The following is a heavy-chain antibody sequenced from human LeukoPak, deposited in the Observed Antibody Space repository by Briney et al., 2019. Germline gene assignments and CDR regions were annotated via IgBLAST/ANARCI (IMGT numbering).Heavy chain of an antibody. D-gene: IGHD5-24*01. J-gene: IGHJ4*02. CDR2: ISGSGGSI. CDR1: GFTFSDYA. V-gene: IGHV3-23*01. Sequence: PGGSPRLSCTASGFTFSDYAMSWVRQAPGKGLEWVSGISGSGGSIRYADSVKGRFIISRDNSKNTLYLQMNSLRAEDTAVYYCAKGGDGYNYYFDYWGQETLVTVSS. CDR3: AKGGDGYNYYFDY.